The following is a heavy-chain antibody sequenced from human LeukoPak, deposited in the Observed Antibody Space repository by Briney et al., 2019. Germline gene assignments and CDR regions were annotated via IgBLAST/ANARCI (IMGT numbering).Heavy chain of an antibody. CDR1: GGSISSGGYY. J-gene: IGHJ6*02. V-gene: IGHV4-31*03. CDR2: IYYSGST. CDR3: ARAPGYSPEYYGMDV. Sequence: PSQTLSLTCTVSGGSISSGGYYWSWIRQHPGKGLEWIGYIYYSGSTYYNPSLKSRVTISVDASKNPFSLKLSSVTAADTAVYYCARAPGYSPEYYGMDVWGQGTTVTVSS. D-gene: IGHD5-18*01.